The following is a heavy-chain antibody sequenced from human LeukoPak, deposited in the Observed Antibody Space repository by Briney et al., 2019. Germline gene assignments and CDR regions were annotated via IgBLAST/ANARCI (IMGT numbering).Heavy chain of an antibody. CDR1: GGSISSYY. J-gene: IGHJ5*02. Sequence: SETLSLTCTVSGGSISSYYWSWIRQPAGKGLEWIGRIYTSGSTNYNPSLKSRVTISVDTSKNQFSLKLSSVTAADTAVYYCARGRKHPYYYGSEDPWGQGTLVTVSS. D-gene: IGHD3-10*01. CDR3: ARGRKHPYYYGSEDP. CDR2: IYTSGST. V-gene: IGHV4-4*07.